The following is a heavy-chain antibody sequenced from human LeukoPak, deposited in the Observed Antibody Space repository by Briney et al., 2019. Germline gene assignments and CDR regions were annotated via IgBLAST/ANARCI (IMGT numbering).Heavy chain of an antibody. CDR1: GASITSESYF. D-gene: IGHD3-3*01. CDR2: MHHSGRT. CDR3: ARVCGAPAFYYCGIDV. J-gene: IGHJ6*02. Sequence: SQTLSLTCNVSGASITSESYFWSWMRQHPGKGLEWIGYMHHSGRTYYNASLKSRVTISVDTSKSQFSLKVNSVTAADTAVYYCARVCGAPAFYYCGIDVWGQGTTVTVSS. V-gene: IGHV4-31*03.